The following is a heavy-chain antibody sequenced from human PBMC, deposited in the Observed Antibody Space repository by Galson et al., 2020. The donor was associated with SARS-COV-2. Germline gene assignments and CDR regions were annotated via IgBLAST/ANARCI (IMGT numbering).Heavy chain of an antibody. J-gene: IGHJ6*02. V-gene: IGHV3-30*18. CDR1: GFSFSNYG. Sequence: GGSLRLSCAASGFSFSNYGMHWVRQAPGKGLEWVAVISYDGSIKYYADSLKGRFTISRDSSKKTLFLQMNSLRPEDTAIYYCAKAAELFWFGESRSMDVWCQGTTGTVAS. CDR3: AKAAELFWFGESRSMDV. CDR2: ISYDGSIK. D-gene: IGHD3-10*01.